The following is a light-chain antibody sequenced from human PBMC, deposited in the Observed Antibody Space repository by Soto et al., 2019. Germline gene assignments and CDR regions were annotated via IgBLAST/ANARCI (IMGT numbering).Light chain of an antibody. Sequence: IVLTQPPGTLSLSPGERATLSCRAGQSVSSNYLAWYQQKPGQAPRLLIYGASSRATDIPDRFSGSGSGTDFTLTIDRLEPEDFAMYYCQQYSDSPPTFGQGTKVDIK. CDR2: GAS. V-gene: IGKV3-20*01. J-gene: IGKJ1*01. CDR1: QSVSSNY. CDR3: QQYSDSPPT.